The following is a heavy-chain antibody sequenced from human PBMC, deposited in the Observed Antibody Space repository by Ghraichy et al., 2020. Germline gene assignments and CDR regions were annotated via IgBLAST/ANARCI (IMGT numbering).Heavy chain of an antibody. J-gene: IGHJ3*02. CDR1: GYTFTSYY. D-gene: IGHD6-6*01. CDR2: INPSGGST. CDR3: AIAARPGTDAFDI. V-gene: IGHV1-46*01. Sequence: ASVKVSCKASGYTFTSYYMHWVRQAPGQGLEWMGIINPSGGSTSYAQKFQGRVTMTRDTSTSTVYMELSSLRSEDTAVYYCAIAARPGTDAFDIWGQGTMVTVSS.